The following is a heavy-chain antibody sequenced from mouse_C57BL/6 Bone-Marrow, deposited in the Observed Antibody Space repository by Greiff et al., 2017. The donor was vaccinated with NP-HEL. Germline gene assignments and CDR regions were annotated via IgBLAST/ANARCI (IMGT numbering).Heavy chain of an antibody. CDR2: IDPETGGT. CDR1: GYTFTDYE. CDR3: TRDGYDGSWFAY. Sequence: VKLMESGAELVRPGASVTLSCKASGYTFTDYEMHWVKQTPVHGLEWIGAIDPETGGTAYNQKFKGKAILTADKSSSTAYMELRSRTSEDSAVYYCTRDGYDGSWFAYWGQGTLVTVSA. D-gene: IGHD2-2*01. J-gene: IGHJ3*01. V-gene: IGHV1-15*01.